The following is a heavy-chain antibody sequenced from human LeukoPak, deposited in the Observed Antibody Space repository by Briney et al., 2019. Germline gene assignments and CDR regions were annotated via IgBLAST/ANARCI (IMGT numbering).Heavy chain of an antibody. V-gene: IGHV3-53*01. CDR1: GFTVSRNY. Sequence: PGGSLRLSCAASGFTVSRNYMSWVRQAPGKGLEWVSVLYSDGSTYHADSVKGRFTISRDNSKNTLYLQMNSLRAEDTAVYYCAKVFAFCSGGSCYNYWYFDLWGRGTLVTVSS. CDR3: AKVFAFCSGGSCYNYWYFDL. D-gene: IGHD2-15*01. J-gene: IGHJ2*01. CDR2: LYSDGST.